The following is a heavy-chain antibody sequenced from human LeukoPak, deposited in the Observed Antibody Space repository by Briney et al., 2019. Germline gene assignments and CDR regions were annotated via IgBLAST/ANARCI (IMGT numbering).Heavy chain of an antibody. D-gene: IGHD6-19*01. CDR2: INPNSGGT. J-gene: IGHJ4*02. Sequence: ASVKVSCKASGYTFTGYYMHWVRQAPGQGLEWMGWINPNSGGTNYAQKFQGRVTMTRDTSISTAYMELSRLRSDDTAVYYCARDGPGIAVAGADYWGQGTLVTVSS. V-gene: IGHV1-2*02. CDR1: GYTFTGYY. CDR3: ARDGPGIAVAGADY.